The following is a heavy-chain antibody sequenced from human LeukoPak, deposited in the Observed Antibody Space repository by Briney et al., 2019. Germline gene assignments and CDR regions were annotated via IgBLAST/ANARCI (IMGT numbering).Heavy chain of an antibody. D-gene: IGHD1-26*01. Sequence: GGSLRLSCAASGFTFSSYVMNWVRQAPGKGLEWVSVISGGGGSTYYADSVKGRFTIPRDNSKNTLYLQMNSLRAEDTAIYYCAKAKWELRGAFNIWGQGTMVTVSS. J-gene: IGHJ3*02. V-gene: IGHV3-23*01. CDR2: ISGGGGST. CDR3: AKAKWELRGAFNI. CDR1: GFTFSSYV.